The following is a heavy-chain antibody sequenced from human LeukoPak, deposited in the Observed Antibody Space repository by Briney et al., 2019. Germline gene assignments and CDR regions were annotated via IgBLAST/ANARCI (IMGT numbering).Heavy chain of an antibody. V-gene: IGHV1-2*02. CDR3: VRSPIGAPAY. D-gene: IGHD3-10*01. Sequence: GASVKVSCKPSGYTFTDSYIHWVRQAPGVGLQWMGWISPNNGDTKYAEDFQDRVTMTRDTSISTAYMELTGLTPDDTAVYYCVRSPIGAPAYWGRGTLVTVSS. CDR2: ISPNNGDT. J-gene: IGHJ4*02. CDR1: GYTFTDSY.